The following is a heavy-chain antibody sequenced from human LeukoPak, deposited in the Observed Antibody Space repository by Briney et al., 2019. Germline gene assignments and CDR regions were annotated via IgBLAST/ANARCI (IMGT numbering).Heavy chain of an antibody. CDR1: AGSISSNSND. CDR2: IYYSGNT. Sequence: PSETLSLTCTVSAGSISSNSNDWAWLRQPPGKGLEWIGTIYYSGNTYYNPSLKSRVTISIDTSKNQFSLKLSSVTAAGTAVYYSSRLSYYNYYMNVWGKGTTVTVSS. J-gene: IGHJ6*03. V-gene: IGHV4-39*01. CDR3: SRLSYYNYYMNV.